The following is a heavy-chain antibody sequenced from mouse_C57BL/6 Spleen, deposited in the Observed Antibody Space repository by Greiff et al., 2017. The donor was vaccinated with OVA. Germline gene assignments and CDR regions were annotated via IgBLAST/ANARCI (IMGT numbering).Heavy chain of an antibody. V-gene: IGHV1-82*01. J-gene: IGHJ4*01. D-gene: IGHD2-5*01. CDR2: IYPGDGDT. Sequence: VQLQQSGPELVKPGASVKISCKASGYAFSSSWMNWVKQRPGKGLEWIGRIYPGDGDTNYNGKFKGKATLTADKSSSTAYMQLSSLTSEHSAVYFCASPAYYSNYGYAMDYWGQGTSVTVSS. CDR1: GYAFSSSW. CDR3: ASPAYYSNYGYAMDY.